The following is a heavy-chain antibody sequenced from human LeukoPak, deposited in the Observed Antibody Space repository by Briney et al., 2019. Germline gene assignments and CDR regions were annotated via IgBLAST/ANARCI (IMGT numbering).Heavy chain of an antibody. J-gene: IGHJ4*02. D-gene: IGHD2-2*01. CDR3: ARVYCSSTSCPGDY. Sequence: PGGSLRLSCAVSGITLSNYGMSWVRQAPGKGLEWVAGISDGGGSRNYADSVKGRFTISRDNAKNSLYLQMNSLRAEDTAVYYCARVYCSSTSCPGDYWGQGILVTVSS. CDR2: ISDGGGSR. V-gene: IGHV3-23*01. CDR1: GITLSNYG.